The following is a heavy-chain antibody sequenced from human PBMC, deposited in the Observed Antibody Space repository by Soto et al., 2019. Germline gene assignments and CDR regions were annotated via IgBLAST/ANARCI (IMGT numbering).Heavy chain of an antibody. CDR2: INPNSGGT. Sequence: ASVKVSCKASGYTFTGYYMHWVRQAPGQGLEWMGWINPNSGGTNYAQKFQGWVTMTRDASTSTAYMELSSLRSDDTAVYYCGIVGVVAATDYYYYGMDVWGQGTTVTVSS. J-gene: IGHJ6*02. CDR3: GIVGVVAATDYYYYGMDV. V-gene: IGHV1-2*04. CDR1: GYTFTGYY. D-gene: IGHD2-15*01.